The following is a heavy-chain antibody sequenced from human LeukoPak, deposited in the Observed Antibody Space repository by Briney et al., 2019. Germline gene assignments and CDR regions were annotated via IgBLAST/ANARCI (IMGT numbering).Heavy chain of an antibody. V-gene: IGHV4-4*02. D-gene: IGHD3-10*01. CDR2: IYHSGST. Sequence: PSETLSLTCAVSGGSISSSNWWSWVRQPPGKGLEWIGEIYHSGSTNYNPSLKSRVTISVDTSKKQFSLKLSSVTAADTAVYYCAKSDYYASGLDYWGQGTLVTVSS. CDR3: AKSDYYASGLDY. CDR1: GGSISSSNW. J-gene: IGHJ4*02.